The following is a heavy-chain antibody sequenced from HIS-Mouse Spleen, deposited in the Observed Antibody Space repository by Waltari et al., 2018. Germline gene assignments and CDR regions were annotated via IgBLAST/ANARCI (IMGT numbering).Heavy chain of an antibody. CDR2: IYYSGST. J-gene: IGHJ2*01. CDR1: GGSISSSSYY. Sequence: QLQLQESGPGLVKPSETLSLTCTVSGGSISSSSYYWGWIRQPPGKGLEWIGGIYYSGSTYYNPSLKRPVTISVDTSKNQFSLKLSSVTAADTAVYYCAREIPYSSSWYDWYFDLWGRGTLVTVSS. D-gene: IGHD6-13*01. CDR3: AREIPYSSSWYDWYFDL. V-gene: IGHV4-39*07.